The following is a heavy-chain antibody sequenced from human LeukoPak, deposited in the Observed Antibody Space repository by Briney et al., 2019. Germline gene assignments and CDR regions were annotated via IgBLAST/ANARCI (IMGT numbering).Heavy chain of an antibody. Sequence: PGGSLRLSCATSGFTFSIYGIHWVRQAPGKGLEWVAFVRNDGFNTYYAGSVKGRFTISRDNSKNTVFLQMNNLRVEDTAVYYCAKDAGGTYSQAIDYWGQGTLVTVSP. CDR3: AKDAGGTYSQAIDY. CDR1: GFTFSIYG. V-gene: IGHV3-30*02. J-gene: IGHJ4*02. D-gene: IGHD1-26*01. CDR2: VRNDGFNT.